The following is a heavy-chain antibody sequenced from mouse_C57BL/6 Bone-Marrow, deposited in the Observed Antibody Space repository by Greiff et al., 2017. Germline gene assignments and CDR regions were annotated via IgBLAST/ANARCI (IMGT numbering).Heavy chain of an antibody. Sequence: QVQLQQSGAELVRPGASVTLSCKASGYTFTDYEMHWVKQTPVHGLEWIGAIYPGNSDTSYNQKFKGKAKLTAVTSASTAYMELSSLTNEDSAVYYCTKVISYWYFDVWGTGTTVTVSS. CDR3: TKVISYWYFDV. CDR2: IYPGNSDT. J-gene: IGHJ1*03. CDR1: GYTFTDYE. V-gene: IGHV1-15*01. D-gene: IGHD2-13*01.